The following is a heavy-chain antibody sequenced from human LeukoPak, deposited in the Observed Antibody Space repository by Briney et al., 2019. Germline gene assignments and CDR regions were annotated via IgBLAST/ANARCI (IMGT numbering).Heavy chain of an antibody. CDR3: ARDSAPTVRFAFDI. V-gene: IGHV3-11*01. Sequence: GGSLRLSCAVSGFIFSDYYMTWIRQAPGKGLEWIAYISNSGNTIYYTDSVRGRFTISRENPKNSLYLQMNSLRAEDTAVYYCARDSAPTVRFAFDIWGQGTMVTVSS. CDR2: ISNSGNTI. J-gene: IGHJ3*02. CDR1: GFIFSDYY. D-gene: IGHD4-11*01.